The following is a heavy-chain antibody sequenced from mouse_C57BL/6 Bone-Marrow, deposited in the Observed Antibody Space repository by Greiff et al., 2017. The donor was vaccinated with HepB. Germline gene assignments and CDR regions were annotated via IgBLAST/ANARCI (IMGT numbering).Heavy chain of an antibody. V-gene: IGHV5-9*01. CDR3: ASLDYFGY. CDR2: ISGGGGNT. J-gene: IGHJ2*01. CDR1: GFTFSSYT. Sequence: EVKLVESGGGLVKPGGSLKLSCAASGFTFSSYTMSWVRQTPEERLEWVATISGGGGNTYYPDSVKGRFTISRDNAKNTLYLQMSSLRSEDTALYDCASLDYFGYWGQGTTLTVSS.